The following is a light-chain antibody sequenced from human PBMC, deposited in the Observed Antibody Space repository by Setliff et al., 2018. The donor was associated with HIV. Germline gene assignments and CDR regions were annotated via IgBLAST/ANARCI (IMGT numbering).Light chain of an antibody. V-gene: IGLV2-14*02. J-gene: IGLJ1*01. CDR3: SSYTSSNTLV. CDR2: EVS. CDR1: SSDVGSYNL. Sequence: QSALTQPASVSGSPGQSITISCTGTSSDVGSYNLVSWYQQHPGKAPKLMIYEVSNRPSGVSNRFSGSKSGNTASLTISGLQAEDEADYYCSSYTSSNTLVFGTGTKGTVL.